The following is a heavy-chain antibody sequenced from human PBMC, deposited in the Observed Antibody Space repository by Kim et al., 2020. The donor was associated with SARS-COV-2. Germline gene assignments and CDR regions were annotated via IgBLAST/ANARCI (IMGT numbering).Heavy chain of an antibody. CDR2: K. V-gene: IGHV3-30*01. CDR3: AREGSYGDYDY. J-gene: IGHJ4*02. Sequence: KYYADSVKGRFTISRDNSKNTLYLQMNSLRAEDTAVYYCAREGSYGDYDYWGQGTLVTVSS. D-gene: IGHD4-17*01.